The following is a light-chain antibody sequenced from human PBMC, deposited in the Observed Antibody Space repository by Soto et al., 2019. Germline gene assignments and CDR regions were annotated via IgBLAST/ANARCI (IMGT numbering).Light chain of an antibody. CDR2: DAS. CDR3: QQYNNWPPLT. J-gene: IGKJ4*01. CDR1: QSVSSN. Sequence: EIVMTQSPATLSVSPGERATLSCRASQSVSSNLAWYQQKPGQAPRLLIYDASTRATGIPARFSGSGSGTEFTLTISSLRSEDFAVYYCQQYNNWPPLTFGGGTKVEIK. V-gene: IGKV3-15*01.